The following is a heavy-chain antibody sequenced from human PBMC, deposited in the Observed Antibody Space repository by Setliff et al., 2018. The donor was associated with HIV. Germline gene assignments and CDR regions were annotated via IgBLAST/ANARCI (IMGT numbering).Heavy chain of an antibody. Sequence: GGSLRLSCAASGFMFGVDWMSWVRQTPGKGLEWVASVTPDGGDKYYANSMRGRFTISRDNGENAVYLQMNSLTAEDTALYYCVRDLARVIAHWGQGTLVTV. J-gene: IGHJ4*02. D-gene: IGHD2-21*01. V-gene: IGHV3-7*01. CDR2: VTPDGGDK. CDR1: GFMFGVDW. CDR3: VRDLARVIAH.